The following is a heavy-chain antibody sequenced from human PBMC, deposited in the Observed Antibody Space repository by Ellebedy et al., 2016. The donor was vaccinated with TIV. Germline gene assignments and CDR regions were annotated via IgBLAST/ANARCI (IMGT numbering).Heavy chain of an antibody. D-gene: IGHD6-19*01. CDR3: AKDFGNSSGWDFDY. J-gene: IGHJ4*02. V-gene: IGHV3-30*18. CDR2: ISYDGSNK. CDR1: GLTFSSYG. Sequence: GESLKISXAASGLTFSSYGMHWVRQAPGKGLEWVAVISYDGSNKYYADSVKGRFTISRDNSKNSLYLQMNSLRAEDTAVYYCAKDFGNSSGWDFDYWGQGTLVTVSS.